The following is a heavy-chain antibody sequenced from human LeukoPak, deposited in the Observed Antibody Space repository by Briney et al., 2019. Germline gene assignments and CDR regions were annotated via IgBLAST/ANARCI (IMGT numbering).Heavy chain of an antibody. CDR2: ISWDGGST. V-gene: IGHV3-43D*03. D-gene: IGHD1-14*01. Sequence: SGGSLRLSCAASGFTFDDYAMHWVRQAPGKGLEWVSLISWDGGSTYYADSVKGRFTISRDNSKNSLYLQMNSLRAEDTALYYCAKDYGRYYYYMDVWGKGTTVTVSS. J-gene: IGHJ6*03. CDR3: AKDYGRYYYYMDV. CDR1: GFTFDDYA.